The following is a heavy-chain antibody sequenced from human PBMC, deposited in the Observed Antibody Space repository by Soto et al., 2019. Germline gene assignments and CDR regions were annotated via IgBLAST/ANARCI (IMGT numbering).Heavy chain of an antibody. CDR3: ARDKITGLFDY. D-gene: IGHD2-8*02. V-gene: IGHV4-34*01. CDR2: INHSGST. Sequence: SETLSLTCAVYGGSFRCYYWTWIRQPPGTGLEWIGEINHSGSTNYNPSLKSRVTIPVDTSKNQFSLKLTSVTAADTAVYYCARDKITGLFDYWGQGTLVTVSS. J-gene: IGHJ4*02. CDR1: GGSFRCYY.